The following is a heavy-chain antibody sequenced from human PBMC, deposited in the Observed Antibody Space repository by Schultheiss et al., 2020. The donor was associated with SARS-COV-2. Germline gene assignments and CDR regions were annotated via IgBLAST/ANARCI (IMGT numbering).Heavy chain of an antibody. D-gene: IGHD1-1*01. CDR1: GGSISSYY. J-gene: IGHJ4*02. CDR2: INHSGST. CDR3: ARLATGGLERRDY. V-gene: IGHV4-34*10. Sequence: SETLSLTCTVSGGSISSYYWSWIRQPPGKGLEWIGEINHSGSTNYNPSLKSRVTMSADTSKNQFSLKLSSVTAADTAVYYCARLATGGLERRDYWGQGTLVTVSS.